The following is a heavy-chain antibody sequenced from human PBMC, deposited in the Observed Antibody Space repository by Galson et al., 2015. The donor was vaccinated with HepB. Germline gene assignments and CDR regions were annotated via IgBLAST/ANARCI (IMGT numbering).Heavy chain of an antibody. D-gene: IGHD3-16*01. CDR2: ISYDGSNK. Sequence: SLRLSCAASGFTFSSYGMHWVRQAPGKGLEWVAVISYDGSNKYYADSVKGRFTISRDNSKNTLYLQMNSLRAEDTAVYYCAKDLMITFGGVIAHKLAYYYYGMVVWCKGTTVTVSS. J-gene: IGHJ6*04. V-gene: IGHV3-30*18. CDR1: GFTFSSYG. CDR3: AKDLMITFGGVIAHKLAYYYYGMVV.